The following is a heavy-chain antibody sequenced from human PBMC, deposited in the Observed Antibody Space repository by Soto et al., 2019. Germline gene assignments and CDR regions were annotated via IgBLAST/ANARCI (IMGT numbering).Heavy chain of an antibody. CDR3: ARDRGYCSGGSCSNWFDP. D-gene: IGHD2-15*01. CDR1: GFTVSSNY. V-gene: IGHV3-66*01. CDR2: IYSGGST. J-gene: IGHJ5*02. Sequence: EVQLVESGGGLVQPGGSLRLSCAASGFTVSSNYMSCVRQAPGKGLEWVSVIYSGGSTYYADSVKGRFTISRDNSKNTLYLQMNSLRAEDTAVYYCARDRGYCSGGSCSNWFDPWGQGTLVTVSS.